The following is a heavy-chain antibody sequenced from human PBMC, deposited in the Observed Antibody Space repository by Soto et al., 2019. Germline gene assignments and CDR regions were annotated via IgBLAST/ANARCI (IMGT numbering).Heavy chain of an antibody. V-gene: IGHV1-18*01. CDR1: GYTFTSYG. J-gene: IGHJ4*02. CDR3: ATSKVVPAAMRAFDY. D-gene: IGHD2-2*01. CDR2: ISAYNGNT. Sequence: AASLRVSCKASGYTFTSYGISWVRRAPGQGLEWMGWISAYNGNTNYAQKLQGRVTMTTDTSTSTAYMELRSLRSDDTAVYYCATSKVVPAAMRAFDYRGQGTLVTVSS.